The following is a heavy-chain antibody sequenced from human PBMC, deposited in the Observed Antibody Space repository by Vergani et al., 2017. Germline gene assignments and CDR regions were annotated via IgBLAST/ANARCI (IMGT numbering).Heavy chain of an antibody. CDR2: FYYSGST. Sequence: QVQLQESGPGLVKPSETLSLTCTVSGGSISRSCYYWGWLRQPPGKGLELIGSFYYSGSTYYNPSLKSRVTISVDTSKNQFSLKLSSVTAADTAVYYCARHVSYCSGGSCDSSDYYYYGMDVWGQGTTVTVSS. V-gene: IGHV4-39*01. CDR3: ARHVSYCSGGSCDSSDYYYYGMDV. J-gene: IGHJ6*02. D-gene: IGHD2-15*01. CDR1: GGSISRSCYY.